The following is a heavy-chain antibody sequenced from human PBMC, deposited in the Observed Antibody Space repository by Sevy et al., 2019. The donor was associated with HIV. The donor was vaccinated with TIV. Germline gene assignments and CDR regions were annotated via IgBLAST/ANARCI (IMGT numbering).Heavy chain of an antibody. CDR2: IMNSGTTI. Sequence: GGSLRLSCAASGFTFTSYEMNWVRQAPGKGLEWLSYIMNSGTTIYYSDSVKGRFTISRDNARNSLYLQMSSLRAEDTAVYYCARDLPPSATTVPHFDCWGQGTLVTVSS. V-gene: IGHV3-48*03. J-gene: IGHJ4*02. CDR1: GFTFTSYE. CDR3: ARDLPPSATTVPHFDC. D-gene: IGHD4-17*01.